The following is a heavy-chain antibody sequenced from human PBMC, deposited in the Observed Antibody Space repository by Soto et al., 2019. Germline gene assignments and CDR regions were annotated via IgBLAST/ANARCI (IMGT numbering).Heavy chain of an antibody. D-gene: IGHD3-3*01. V-gene: IGHV4-31*03. Sequence: SETLSLTCTVSGGSISSGDYYWSWIRQHPGKGLEWIGYIYYSGTTYYNPSLKSRVTISVDTSKNQFSLKLSSVTAAGTAVYYCARAPLRFLERLGFDFWGQGTLVTVSS. CDR2: IYYSGTT. CDR1: GGSISSGDYY. J-gene: IGHJ4*02. CDR3: ARAPLRFLERLGFDF.